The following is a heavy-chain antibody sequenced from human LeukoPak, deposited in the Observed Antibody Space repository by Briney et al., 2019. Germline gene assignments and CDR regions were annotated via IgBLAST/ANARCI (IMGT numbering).Heavy chain of an antibody. Sequence: PGRSLRLSCAASGFTFSSYAMHWVRQAPGKGLEWVAVISYDGSNKYYADSVKGRFTISRDNSKNTLYLQMSSLRAEDTAVYYCAREVWGPEYWGQGTLVTVSS. D-gene: IGHD1-14*01. CDR3: AREVWGPEY. CDR1: GFTFSSYA. V-gene: IGHV3-30-3*01. CDR2: ISYDGSNK. J-gene: IGHJ4*02.